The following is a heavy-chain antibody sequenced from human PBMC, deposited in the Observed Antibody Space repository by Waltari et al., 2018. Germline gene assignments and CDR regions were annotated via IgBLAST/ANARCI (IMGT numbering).Heavy chain of an antibody. V-gene: IGHV4-31*03. CDR1: GGPLSSGRYY. CDR3: ARQLNPRAPYFDL. CDR2: IHHSWGT. Sequence: QVQLQESGPGLVKPSQTLSLTCIVSGGPLSSGRYYWSWIRQHPGKSLEWIGYIHHSWGTLYKPCLEIRATIRVDTSKNQLSLRLNSVSAADTAVYYCARQLNPRAPYFDLWGQGALVTVAS. J-gene: IGHJ4*02.